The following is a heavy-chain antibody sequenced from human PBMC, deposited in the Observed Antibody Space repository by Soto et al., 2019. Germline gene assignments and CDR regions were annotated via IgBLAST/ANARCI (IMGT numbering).Heavy chain of an antibody. Sequence: PGGSMRLSCTASGFTFGDYAMSWFRKAPGKGLEWVGFIRSKAYGGTTEYAASVKGRFTISRDDSKSIAYLQMNSLKTEDTAVYYCTRVLRRDGYKIPRAPFDYWGQGTLVTVSS. D-gene: IGHD5-12*01. CDR2: IRSKAYGGTT. CDR3: TRVLRRDGYKIPRAPFDY. V-gene: IGHV3-49*03. J-gene: IGHJ4*02. CDR1: GFTFGDYA.